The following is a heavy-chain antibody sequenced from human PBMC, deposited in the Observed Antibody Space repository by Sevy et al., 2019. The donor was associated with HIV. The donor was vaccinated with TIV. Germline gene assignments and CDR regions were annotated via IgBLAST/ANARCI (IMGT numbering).Heavy chain of an antibody. CDR1: GFSFSSYG. D-gene: IGHD3-16*01. CDR2: IQYDGSNK. CDR3: VKEGGGGGGDH. Sequence: GGSLRLSCAASGFSFSSYGMHWVRQAPGKGLEWMSYIQYDGSNKDYADSVKGRFTITRENSKNTLYLQMNSLRVEDTAVFYCVKEGGGGGGDHWGQGTLVTVSS. V-gene: IGHV3-30*02. J-gene: IGHJ4*02.